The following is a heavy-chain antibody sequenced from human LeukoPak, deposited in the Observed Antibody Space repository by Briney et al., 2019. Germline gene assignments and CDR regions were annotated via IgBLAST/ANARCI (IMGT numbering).Heavy chain of an antibody. J-gene: IGHJ4*02. D-gene: IGHD4-17*01. V-gene: IGHV4-34*01. CDR1: GGSFSGYY. CDR2: INHSGST. CDR3: ARESEDYGDYV. Sequence: PSETLSLTCAVYGGSFSGYYWSWIRQPPGKGLEWIGEINHSGSTNYNPSLKSRVTISVDTSKNQFSLKLSSVTAADTAVYYCARESEDYGDYVGGQGTLVTVSS.